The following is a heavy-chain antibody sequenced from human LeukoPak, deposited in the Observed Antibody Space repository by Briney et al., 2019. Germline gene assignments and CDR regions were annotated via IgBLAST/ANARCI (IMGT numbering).Heavy chain of an antibody. J-gene: IGHJ4*02. CDR1: GFPFSAYW. CDR2: INSDGSTT. D-gene: IGHD3-10*01. Sequence: GGSLRLSCVVSGFPFSAYWMHWVRQAPGKGLVWVSHINSDGSTTIYADSVKGRFAISRDNAKNTLYLQMNSLRDEDTAVYYCIRGSRSGSGSYTLGYWGQGTLVTVSS. V-gene: IGHV3-74*01. CDR3: IRGSRSGSGSYTLGY.